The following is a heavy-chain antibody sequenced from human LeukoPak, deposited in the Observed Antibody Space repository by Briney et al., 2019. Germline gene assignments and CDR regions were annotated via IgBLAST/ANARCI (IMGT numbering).Heavy chain of an antibody. J-gene: IGHJ4*02. D-gene: IGHD4-11*01. CDR1: GFTFSGYS. Sequence: GGSLRLSCAASGFTFSGYSMNWVRQAPGKGLEWVSSISTSSSYIYYADSVKGRFTISRDNAKNTLYLQMNSLRAEDTAVYYCARDLFIYSNYDYWGQGTLVTVSS. V-gene: IGHV3-21*01. CDR2: ISTSSSYI. CDR3: ARDLFIYSNYDY.